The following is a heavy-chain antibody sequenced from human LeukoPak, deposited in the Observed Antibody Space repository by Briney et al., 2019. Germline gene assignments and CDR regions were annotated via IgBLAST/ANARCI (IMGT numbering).Heavy chain of an antibody. Sequence: GGSLRLSCEVSGFTFSSYAMHWVRQAPGKGLEWVAVISSDGSKKDYADSVKGRFTISRDNGKNSLDLQMNSLRADDTAVYYCARDTLGEGEDANYAVYYFDYWGQGTVVTVSS. CDR1: GFTFSSYA. J-gene: IGHJ4*02. CDR2: ISSDGSKK. V-gene: IGHV3-30*04. CDR3: ARDTLGEGEDANYAVYYFDY. D-gene: IGHD4/OR15-4a*01.